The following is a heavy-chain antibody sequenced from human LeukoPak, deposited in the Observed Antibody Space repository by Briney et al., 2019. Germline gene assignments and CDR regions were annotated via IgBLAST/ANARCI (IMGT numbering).Heavy chain of an antibody. Sequence: GGSLRLSCAASGFTFSSYAMHWVRQAPGKGLEWVAIISYDGSNNYYADSVKGRFTISRDNSKNTLYLQMNSLRAEDTAVYYCARDRLIMGYCSSTSRSVSYFDYWGQGALVTVSS. D-gene: IGHD2-2*01. CDR3: ARDRLIMGYCSSTSRSVSYFDY. V-gene: IGHV3-30-3*01. CDR1: GFTFSSYA. J-gene: IGHJ4*02. CDR2: ISYDGSNN.